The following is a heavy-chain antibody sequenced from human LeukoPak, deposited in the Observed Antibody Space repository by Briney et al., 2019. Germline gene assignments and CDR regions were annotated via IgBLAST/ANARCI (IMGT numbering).Heavy chain of an antibody. CDR3: ARVRRIAAERGGFSFDY. D-gene: IGHD6-13*01. Sequence: SQTLSLTCSVSGGPITSGDYFWSWIRQPPGKGLEWIGYIYYSGSTNYNPSLKSRVTISVDTSKNQFSLKLSSVTAADTAVYYCARVRRIAAERGGFSFDYWGQGTLVTVSS. CDR2: IYYSGST. CDR1: GGPITSGDYF. V-gene: IGHV4-61*08. J-gene: IGHJ4*02.